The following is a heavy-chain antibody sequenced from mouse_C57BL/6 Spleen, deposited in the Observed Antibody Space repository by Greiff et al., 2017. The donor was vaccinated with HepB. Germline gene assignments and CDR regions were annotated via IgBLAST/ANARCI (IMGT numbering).Heavy chain of an antibody. CDR2: IYPGDGDT. D-gene: IGHD2-4*01. CDR1: GYAFSSYW. V-gene: IGHV1-80*01. Sequence: QVQLQQSGAELVKPGASVKISCKASGYAFSSYWMNWVKQRPGKGLEWIGQIYPGDGDTNYNGKFKGKATLTADKSSSTAYMQLSSLTSEDSAVYFCARNDYDEGAYFDYWGQGTTLTVSS. J-gene: IGHJ2*01. CDR3: ARNDYDEGAYFDY.